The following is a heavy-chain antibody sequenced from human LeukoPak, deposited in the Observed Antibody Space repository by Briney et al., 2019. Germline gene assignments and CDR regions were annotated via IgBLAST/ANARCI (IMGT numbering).Heavy chain of an antibody. CDR3: ARAALEYSSSASNDY. J-gene: IGHJ4*02. CDR2: ISSSSSYI. CDR1: GFTFSSYS. Sequence: GGSLRLSCAASGFTFSSYSMNWVRQAPGKGLEWVSSISSSSSYIYYADSVKGRFTISRDNAKNSLYLQMNSLRAEDTAVYYCARAALEYSSSASNDYWGQGTLVTVSS. V-gene: IGHV3-21*01. D-gene: IGHD6-6*01.